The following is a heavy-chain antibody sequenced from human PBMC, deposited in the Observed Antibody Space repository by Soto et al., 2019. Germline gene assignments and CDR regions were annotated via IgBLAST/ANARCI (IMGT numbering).Heavy chain of an antibody. CDR2: IYYSGST. J-gene: IGHJ6*03. D-gene: IGHD2-2*01. V-gene: IGHV4-59*01. CDR3: ARGYCSSTSCLEYYYYYMDV. CDR1: GGSISSYY. Sequence: SETLALTCTVSGGSISSYYWSGIRQPPGKGLEWIGYIYYSGSTNYNPSLKSRVTISVDTSKNQFSLKLSSVTAADTAVYYCARGYCSSTSCLEYYYYYMDVWGKGTTVTVSS.